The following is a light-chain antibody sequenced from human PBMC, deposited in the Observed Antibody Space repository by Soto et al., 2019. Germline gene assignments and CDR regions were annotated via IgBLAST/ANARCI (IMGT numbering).Light chain of an antibody. Sequence: QSALTQPRSVSGSPGQSVTISCSATSSDVGGYNYVSWYQQYPGKAPKLMIYDVIKRPSGVPDRFSGSKSGNTASLTISGLQAEYEADYYGCSYAGSYTFGVVFGGGTKVTVL. CDR3: CSYAGSYTFGVV. V-gene: IGLV2-11*01. J-gene: IGLJ2*01. CDR1: SSDVGGYNY. CDR2: DVI.